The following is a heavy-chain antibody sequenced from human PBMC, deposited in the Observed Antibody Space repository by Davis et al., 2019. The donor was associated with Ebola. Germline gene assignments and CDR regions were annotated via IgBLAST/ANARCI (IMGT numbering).Heavy chain of an antibody. V-gene: IGHV4-61*01. CDR2: IYYSGST. CDR3: ARGGGSSKRTMGY. Sequence: MPSETLSLTCTVSGGSVSSGSYYWSWIRQPPGKGLEWIGYIYYSGSTNYNPSLKSRVTISVDTSISTAYMELSRLRSDDTAVYYCARGGGSSKRTMGYWGQGTLVTVSS. D-gene: IGHD1-26*01. CDR1: GGSVSSGSYY. J-gene: IGHJ4*02.